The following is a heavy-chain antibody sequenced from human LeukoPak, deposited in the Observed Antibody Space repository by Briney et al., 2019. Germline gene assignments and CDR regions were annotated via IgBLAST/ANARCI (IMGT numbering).Heavy chain of an antibody. Sequence: TGRSLRLSCAASGFTFSSYAMHWVRQAPGKGLEWVAVISYDGSNKYYADSVKGRFTISRDNSKNTLYLQMNSLRAEDTAVYYCARDPMVRGVIANHPYFDYWGQGTLVTVSS. CDR3: ARDPMVRGVIANHPYFDY. D-gene: IGHD3-10*01. V-gene: IGHV3-30*04. CDR1: GFTFSSYA. J-gene: IGHJ4*02. CDR2: ISYDGSNK.